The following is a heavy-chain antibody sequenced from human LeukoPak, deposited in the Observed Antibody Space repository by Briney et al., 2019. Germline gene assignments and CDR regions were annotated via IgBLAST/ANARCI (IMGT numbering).Heavy chain of an antibody. CDR1: GFTFSSYA. CDR3: ARGLYSSSP. Sequence: AGGSLRLSCAASGFTFSSYAMSWVRQAPGKGLEWVSAISGSGFTYYAGSVKGRFTISRDNSKNTLYLQMNSLRAEDTAVYYCARGLYSSSPWGQGTLVTVSS. CDR2: ISGSGFT. D-gene: IGHD6-6*01. V-gene: IGHV3-23*01. J-gene: IGHJ4*02.